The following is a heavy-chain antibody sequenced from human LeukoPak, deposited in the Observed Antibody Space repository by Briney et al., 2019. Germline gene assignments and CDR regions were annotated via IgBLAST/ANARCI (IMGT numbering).Heavy chain of an antibody. Sequence: SETLSLTCAVSGDSRTTYYWSWIRQPPGKGLEWIGYIYYSGSTKYNPSLKSRVTISLDTSKNRFSLRLRSVSAADTAVYYCARGENTVTGDSLGQGTLVSVSS. CDR3: ARGENTVTGDS. CDR2: IYYSGST. CDR1: GDSRTTYY. D-gene: IGHD4-17*01. V-gene: IGHV4-59*01. J-gene: IGHJ4*02.